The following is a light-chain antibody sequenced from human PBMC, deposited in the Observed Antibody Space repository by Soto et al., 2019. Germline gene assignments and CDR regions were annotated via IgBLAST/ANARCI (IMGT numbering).Light chain of an antibody. CDR1: QGISTY. CDR2: AAS. J-gene: IGKJ3*01. CDR3: QQYNTAPYT. Sequence: DLQMTQSPSSLSASLGDRVTITCRASQGISTYLAWYQQKPGKVPKLLIYAASTLQSGVPSRFSGNGSGTDFTLTIISLQPEDVATYYCQQYNTAPYTFGPGTKVDIK. V-gene: IGKV1-27*01.